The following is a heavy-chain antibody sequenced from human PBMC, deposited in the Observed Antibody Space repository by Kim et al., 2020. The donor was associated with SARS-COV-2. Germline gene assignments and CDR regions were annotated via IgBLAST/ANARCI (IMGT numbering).Heavy chain of an antibody. Sequence: GGSLRLSCAASGFTFDDYAMYWVRQAPGKGLEWVSGISWNSVSIGYADSVKGRFTISRDNAKNSLYLQMNSLRAEDTALYYCAKGGGGSYSYLDYWGQGTLVTVSS. CDR1: GFTFDDYA. V-gene: IGHV3-9*01. J-gene: IGHJ4*02. CDR2: ISWNSVSI. D-gene: IGHD1-26*01. CDR3: AKGGGGSYSYLDY.